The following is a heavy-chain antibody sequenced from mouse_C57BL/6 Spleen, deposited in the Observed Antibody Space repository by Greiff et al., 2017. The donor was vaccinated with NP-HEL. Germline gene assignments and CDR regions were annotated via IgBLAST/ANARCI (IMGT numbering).Heavy chain of an antibody. D-gene: IGHD2-5*01. J-gene: IGHJ4*01. Sequence: EVQLQQSGAELVRPGASVKLSCTASGFNIKDDYMHWVKQRPEQGLEWIGWIDPENGDTEYASKFQGKATITADTSSNTAYLQLSSLTSEDTAVYYCTTVNYSKSFYAMDYWGQGTSVTVSS. V-gene: IGHV14-4*01. CDR1: GFNIKDDY. CDR2: IDPENGDT. CDR3: TTVNYSKSFYAMDY.